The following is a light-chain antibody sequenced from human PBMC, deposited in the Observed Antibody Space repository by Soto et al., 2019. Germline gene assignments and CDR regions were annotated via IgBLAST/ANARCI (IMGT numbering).Light chain of an antibody. CDR1: QGISSY. V-gene: IGKV1-8*01. CDR3: QQYYSYPVT. CDR2: AAS. Sequence: AIRMTQSPSSLSASTGVRVTITCRASQGISSYLAWYQQKPGKAPKLLIYAASTLQSGVPSRFSGSGSGTDFTLTISCLQSEDFATYYCQQYYSYPVTFGQETRLEIK. J-gene: IGKJ5*01.